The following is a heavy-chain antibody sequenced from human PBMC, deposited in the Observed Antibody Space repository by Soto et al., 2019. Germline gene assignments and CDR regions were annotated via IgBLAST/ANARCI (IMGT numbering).Heavy chain of an antibody. CDR1: GGSISSSSYY. Sequence: QLQLQESGPGLVKPSETLSLTCTVSGGSISSSSYYWGWIRQPPGKGLEWIGSISYSGSTYYNPSLKRRVTISVDTSKNQFALKLSSVTAADTAVYYCARHLDYYGSGSYFGYYYYYGMDVWGQGTTVTVSS. CDR3: ARHLDYYGSGSYFGYYYYYGMDV. V-gene: IGHV4-39*01. D-gene: IGHD3-10*01. J-gene: IGHJ6*02. CDR2: ISYSGST.